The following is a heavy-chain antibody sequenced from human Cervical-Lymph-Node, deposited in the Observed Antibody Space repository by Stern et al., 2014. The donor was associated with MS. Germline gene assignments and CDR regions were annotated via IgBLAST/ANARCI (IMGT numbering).Heavy chain of an antibody. Sequence: EVQLVESGAEVKKPGESLRISCEVSGYRFTNNWIGWVRQMPGKGLEWMGIIYPGDSETRYSPSFQGQVTILVDKSNTTAYLQWSGLRASDTAIYYCARRGHGYMGIDYWGQGTLVTVSS. V-gene: IGHV5-51*03. D-gene: IGHD1-1*01. CDR3: ARRGHGYMGIDY. CDR1: GYRFTNNW. J-gene: IGHJ4*02. CDR2: IYPGDSET.